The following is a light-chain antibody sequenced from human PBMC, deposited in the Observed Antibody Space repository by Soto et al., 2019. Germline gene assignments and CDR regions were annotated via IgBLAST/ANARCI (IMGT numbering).Light chain of an antibody. J-gene: IGKJ4*01. CDR3: QQYNDWPLT. CDR2: GAS. Sequence: EIVMTQSPATLSVSPGERATLSCRASQSVSSNLAWYQQKPGQAPSLLIYGASTRATGIPARFSGSGSGTEFTLTLSSLQSEDFAVYYCQQYNDWPLTFGGGTKAEIK. V-gene: IGKV3-15*01. CDR1: QSVSSN.